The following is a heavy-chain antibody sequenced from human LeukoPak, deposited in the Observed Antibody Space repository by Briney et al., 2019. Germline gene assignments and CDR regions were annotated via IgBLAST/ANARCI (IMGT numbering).Heavy chain of an antibody. CDR2: ISAYNGNT. CDR1: GYTFTSYG. J-gene: IGHJ4*02. CDR3: ARVLRFLDATAKPYFDY. V-gene: IGHV1-18*01. Sequence: ASVKVSCKASGYTFTSYGISWVRQAPGQGLEWMGWISAYNGNTNYAQKLQGRVTMTTDTSTSTAYMELRSLRSDDTAVYYCARVLRFLDATAKPYFDYWGQGTLVTVSS. D-gene: IGHD3-3*01.